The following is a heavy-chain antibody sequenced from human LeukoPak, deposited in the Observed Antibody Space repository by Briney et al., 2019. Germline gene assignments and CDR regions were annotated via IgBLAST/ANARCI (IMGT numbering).Heavy chain of an antibody. V-gene: IGHV5-51*01. J-gene: IGHJ1*01. CDR3: ARPACSSTSCYLYFQH. D-gene: IGHD2-2*01. CDR1: GYSFTSYW. Sequence: GESLKISCKASGYSFTSYWIGWVRQMPGKGLEWMAIIYPANSDTRYSLSFQGQVTISADKSISTAYLQWSSLKASDTAMYYCARPACSSTSCYLYFQHWGQGTLVTVSS. CDR2: IYPANSDT.